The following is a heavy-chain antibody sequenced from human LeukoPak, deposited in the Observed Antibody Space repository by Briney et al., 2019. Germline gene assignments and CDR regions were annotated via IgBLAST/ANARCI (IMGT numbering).Heavy chain of an antibody. D-gene: IGHD3-9*01. CDR3: ARDPAPRYFGWLLSGYNWFDP. J-gene: IGHJ5*02. CDR1: GGSISSSSYY. V-gene: IGHV4-39*07. Sequence: SETLSLTCTVSGGSISSSSYYWGWIRQPPGKGLEWIGSIYYSGSTYYNPSLKSRVTISVDTSKNQFSLKLSSVTAADTAVYYCARDPAPRYFGWLLSGYNWFDPWGQGTLVTVSS. CDR2: IYYSGST.